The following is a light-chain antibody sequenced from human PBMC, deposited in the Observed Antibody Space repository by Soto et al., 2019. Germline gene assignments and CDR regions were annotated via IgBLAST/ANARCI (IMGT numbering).Light chain of an antibody. CDR2: DVS. CDR1: SSDVGGYNY. CDR3: SSYTSSSTLVV. Sequence: QSALTQPASVSGSPGQAITISCTGTSSDVGGYNYVSWYQQHPGKAPKLMIYDVSNRPSGVSNRFSGSKSGNTASLIISGLQVEDEADYYCSSYTSSSTLVVFGGGTKLTVL. V-gene: IGLV2-14*01. J-gene: IGLJ2*01.